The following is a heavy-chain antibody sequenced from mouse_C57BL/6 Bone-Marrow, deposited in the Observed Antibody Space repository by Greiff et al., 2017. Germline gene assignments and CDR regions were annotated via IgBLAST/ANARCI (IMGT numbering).Heavy chain of an antibody. CDR1: GFSLTSYG. CDR3: ASRTYYGSSYAMDY. J-gene: IGHJ4*01. D-gene: IGHD1-1*01. V-gene: IGHV2-6*01. Sequence: VKVVESGPGLVAPSQSLSITCTVSGFSLTSYGVDWVRQSPGKGLEWLGVIWGVGSTNYNSALKSRLSISKDNSKSQVFLKMNSLQTDDTAMYYCASRTYYGSSYAMDYWGQGTSVTVAS. CDR2: IWGVGST.